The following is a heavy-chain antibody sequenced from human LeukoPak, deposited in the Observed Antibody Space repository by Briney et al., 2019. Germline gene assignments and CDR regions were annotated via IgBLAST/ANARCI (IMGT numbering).Heavy chain of an antibody. CDR1: GYTFTGYY. V-gene: IGHV1-2*02. D-gene: IGHD1-26*01. CDR3: ARDPGSSHYYFDY. CDR2: INPSSGGT. Sequence: ASVKVSCKASGYTFTGYYMHWVRQAPGQGLEWMGWINPSSGGTNYAQKFQGRVTMTRDTSISTAYMELSRLRSDDTAVYYCARDPGSSHYYFDYWGQGTLVTVSS. J-gene: IGHJ4*02.